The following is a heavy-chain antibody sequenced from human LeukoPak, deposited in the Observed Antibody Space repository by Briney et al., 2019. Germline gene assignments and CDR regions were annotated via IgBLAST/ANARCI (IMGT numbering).Heavy chain of an antibody. CDR2: IYYSGST. D-gene: IGHD6-6*01. CDR1: GGSISYYY. J-gene: IGHJ6*03. V-gene: IGHV4-59*01. Sequence: SETLSLTCTVSGGSISYYYWSWIRQPPGKGLEWIGYIYYSGSTSYNPSLKSRVTISVDTSKNQFSLRLSSVTAADTAVYYCARAVEGGYSSSSWGYYYYMDVWGKGTTVTVSS. CDR3: ARAVEGGYSSSSWGYYYYMDV.